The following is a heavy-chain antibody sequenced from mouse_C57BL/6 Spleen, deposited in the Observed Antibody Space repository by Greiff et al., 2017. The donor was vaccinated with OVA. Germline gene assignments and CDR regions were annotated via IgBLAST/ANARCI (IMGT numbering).Heavy chain of an antibody. Sequence: QVQLQQSGAELVKPGASVKMSCKASGYTFTTYPIEWMKQNHGKSLEWIGNFHPYNDDTKYNEKFKGKATLTVEKSSSTVYLELSGLTSDDSAVYYCARATTVVATGWWYFDVWGTGTTVTVSS. D-gene: IGHD1-1*01. J-gene: IGHJ1*03. CDR1: GYTFTTYP. CDR2: FHPYNDDT. CDR3: ARATTVVATGWWYFDV. V-gene: IGHV1-47*01.